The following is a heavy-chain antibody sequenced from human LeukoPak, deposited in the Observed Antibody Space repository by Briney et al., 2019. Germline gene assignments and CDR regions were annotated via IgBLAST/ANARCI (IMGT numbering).Heavy chain of an antibody. Sequence: GGSLRLSCAASGFTFSSYGMHWVRQAPGKGLEWVAVIWYDGSNKYYADSVKGRFTISRDNSKNTLYLQMNSLRAEDTAVYYCARDIGNCTNGVCYASHFDYWGQGTLVTVSS. D-gene: IGHD2-8*01. CDR3: ARDIGNCTNGVCYASHFDY. J-gene: IGHJ4*02. CDR2: IWYDGSNK. V-gene: IGHV3-33*01. CDR1: GFTFSSYG.